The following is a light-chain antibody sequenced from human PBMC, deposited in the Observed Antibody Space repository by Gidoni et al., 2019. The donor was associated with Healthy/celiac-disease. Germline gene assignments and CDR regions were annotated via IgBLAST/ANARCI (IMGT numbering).Light chain of an antibody. CDR2: EVS. Sequence: QSALTQPASVSGSPGQSITLSCTGTSSDVGGYNYVSWYQQHPGKAPKLMIYEVSNRPSGVSNRFSGSKSSNTASLTISGLQAEDEADYYCSSYTSSSTVVFGGGTKLTVL. V-gene: IGLV2-14*01. J-gene: IGLJ2*01. CDR3: SSYTSSSTVV. CDR1: SSDVGGYNY.